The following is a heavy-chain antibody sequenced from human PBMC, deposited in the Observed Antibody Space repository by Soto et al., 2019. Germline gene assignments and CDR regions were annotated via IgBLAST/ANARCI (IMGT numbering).Heavy chain of an antibody. CDR2: ISSTSSYI. CDR1: GFTFSSYS. CDR3: AREWIQRLAAFDI. V-gene: IGHV3-21*01. Sequence: WGSLRLSGAASGFTFSSYSMNWVRQAPGKGLEWVSSISSTSSYIYYADSAKGRFTISRDNAKNSLYLQMNSLRAEDTAVYYCAREWIQRLAAFDISGQGTMV. D-gene: IGHD5-18*01. J-gene: IGHJ3*02.